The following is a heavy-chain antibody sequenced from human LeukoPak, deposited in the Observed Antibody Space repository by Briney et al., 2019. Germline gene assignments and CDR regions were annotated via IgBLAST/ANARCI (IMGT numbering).Heavy chain of an antibody. V-gene: IGHV1-2*06. D-gene: IGHD3-22*01. CDR2: VNPDSGGI. Sequence: ASVKVSCKASGYTFTDNYIHWVRQAPGQGLEWMGRVNPDSGGINYAQKFQGRVTMTRDTSINTAFVELRRLRSDDTAAYYCARAQNYHDRSGYSDDTFDVWGHGTMITVSS. CDR1: GYTFTDNY. CDR3: ARAQNYHDRSGYSDDTFDV. J-gene: IGHJ3*01.